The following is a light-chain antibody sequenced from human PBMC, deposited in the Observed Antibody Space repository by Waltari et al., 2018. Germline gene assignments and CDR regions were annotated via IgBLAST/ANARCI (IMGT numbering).Light chain of an antibody. Sequence: EIVMTQSPATLSVSPGERATLSCRASQSVSNNLAWYQQKPGQAPRLVIYGGSTRATGIPARFSGSGSGTEFTLTISSLQSEDFAVYYCQQYNNWSPTFGQGTKVEIK. CDR1: QSVSNN. V-gene: IGKV3-15*01. J-gene: IGKJ1*01. CDR2: GGS. CDR3: QQYNNWSPT.